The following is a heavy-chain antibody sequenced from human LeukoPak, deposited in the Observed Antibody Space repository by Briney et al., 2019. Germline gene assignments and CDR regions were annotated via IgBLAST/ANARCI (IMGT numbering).Heavy chain of an antibody. CDR1: GGTFSSYA. CDR2: IIPIFGTA. D-gene: IGHD1-26*01. V-gene: IGHV1-69*05. Sequence: ASVKVSCKASGGTFSSYAISWVRQAPGQGLEWMGGIIPIFGTANYAQKFQGRVTITTDESTSTAYMELSSLRSEDTAVYYCARSNSGSYPGGDYWGQGTLVTVSS. CDR3: ARSNSGSYPGGDY. J-gene: IGHJ4*02.